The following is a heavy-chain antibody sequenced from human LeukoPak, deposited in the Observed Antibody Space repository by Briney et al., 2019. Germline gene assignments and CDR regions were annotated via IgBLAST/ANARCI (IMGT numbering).Heavy chain of an antibody. CDR2: ISYDGSNK. J-gene: IGHJ4*02. V-gene: IGHV3-30*18. CDR3: AKGYNFWNNYPFDS. D-gene: IGHD3-3*01. Sequence: GGSLRLSCAASGFIFSSYSMSWVRQAPGKGLEWVAVISYDGSNKYYADSVKGRFTISRDNSKNTLYLQMNSLRAEDTAVYYCAKGYNFWNNYPFDSWGQGTLVTVSS. CDR1: GFIFSSYS.